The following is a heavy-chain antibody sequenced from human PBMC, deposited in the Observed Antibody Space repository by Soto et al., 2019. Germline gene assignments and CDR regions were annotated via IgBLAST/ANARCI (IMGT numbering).Heavy chain of an antibody. CDR3: ARVGEDIVVVVAAVTYFDY. Sequence: PGGSLRLSCAASGFTFSSYSMNWVRQAPGKGLEWVSSISSSSSYIYYADSVKGRFTISRDNAKNSLYLQMNSLRAEDTAVYYCARVGEDIVVVVAAVTYFDYWGQGTLVTVSS. CDR1: GFTFSSYS. D-gene: IGHD2-15*01. J-gene: IGHJ4*02. V-gene: IGHV3-21*01. CDR2: ISSSSSYI.